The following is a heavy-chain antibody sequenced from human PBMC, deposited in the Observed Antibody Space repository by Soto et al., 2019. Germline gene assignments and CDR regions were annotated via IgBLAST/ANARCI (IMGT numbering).Heavy chain of an antibody. Sequence: QVQLVQSGAEVKKPGASVKVSCKASGYTFTSYGISWVRQAPGQGLEWMGWISAYNGNTNYAQKLQGRVTMTTDTSTSTAYMELRSLRSDDTAVYYCARDEIAARPSSGSFHYYYCMDVWGQGTTVTVSS. V-gene: IGHV1-18*01. D-gene: IGHD6-6*01. CDR3: ARDEIAARPSSGSFHYYYCMDV. J-gene: IGHJ6*02. CDR2: ISAYNGNT. CDR1: GYTFTSYG.